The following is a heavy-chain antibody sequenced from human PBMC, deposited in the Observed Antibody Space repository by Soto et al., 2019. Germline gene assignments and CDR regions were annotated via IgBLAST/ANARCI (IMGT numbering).Heavy chain of an antibody. CDR3: ARFTYYYDTPGHGMWFGP. CDR1: GDSIQKYW. D-gene: IGHD3-22*01. J-gene: IGHJ5*02. Sequence: SETLSLTCSVSGDSIQKYWWSWIRQPPGKALEWIGYFYYRGDTNYNPSLKSRATVSGDMSKNQLFLRLTSVTAADTAVYYCARFTYYYDTPGHGMWFGPWGQGTLVTVSS. CDR2: FYYRGDT. V-gene: IGHV4-59*01.